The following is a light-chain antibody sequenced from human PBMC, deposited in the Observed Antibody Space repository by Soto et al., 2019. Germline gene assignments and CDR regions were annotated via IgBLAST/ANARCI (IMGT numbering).Light chain of an antibody. CDR1: SGHRNYA. Sequence: QLVLTQSPSASASLGASVTLTCTLSSGHRNYAIAWHQQQPEKGPRYLMKVNIDGSHNKGDGIPDRFSGSSSGAERYLTISSLQSEDEADYSCQTWGTGIRVFGGGTQLTVL. J-gene: IGLJ2*01. CDR2: VNIDGSH. V-gene: IGLV4-69*01. CDR3: QTWGTGIRV.